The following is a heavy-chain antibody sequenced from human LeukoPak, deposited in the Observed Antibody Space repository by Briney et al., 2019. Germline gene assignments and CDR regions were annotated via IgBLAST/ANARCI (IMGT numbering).Heavy chain of an antibody. Sequence: SETLSLTCAVYGGSFSDYFWTRIRQPPGKGLEWIGESNPSGSTNYNPSLESRVTISVDTSKNQFSLNLISVTAADTAVYYCARGLRGYSYDLDYWGQGTLVTVSS. CDR1: GGSFSDYF. D-gene: IGHD5-12*01. J-gene: IGHJ4*02. CDR2: SNPSGST. CDR3: ARGLRGYSYDLDY. V-gene: IGHV4-34*01.